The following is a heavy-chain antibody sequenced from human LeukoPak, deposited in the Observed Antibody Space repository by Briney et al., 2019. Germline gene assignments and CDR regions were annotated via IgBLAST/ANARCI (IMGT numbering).Heavy chain of an antibody. Sequence: GGAPRLSWAAPGFTFSSYWMSLVRQAPGEGPGGGANIKQDGSEKYYVDSVKGRFTISRDNAKNSLFLQMNSLRVEDTAVYYCATEGVVGGAAHFDYWGQGTLVTVSS. CDR3: ATEGVVGGAAHFDY. D-gene: IGHD1-26*01. V-gene: IGHV3-7*01. J-gene: IGHJ4*02. CDR2: IKQDGSEK. CDR1: GFTFSSYW.